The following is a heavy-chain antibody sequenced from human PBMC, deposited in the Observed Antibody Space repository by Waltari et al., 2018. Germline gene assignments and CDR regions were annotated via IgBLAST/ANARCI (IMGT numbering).Heavy chain of an antibody. V-gene: IGHV4-39*07. CDR2: IYYSGST. J-gene: IGHJ4*02. D-gene: IGHD3-16*02. CDR3: AREEAGSMITFGGVIVPYFDY. Sequence: QLQLQESGPGLVKPSETLSLTCTVSGGSISSSSYYWGWIRQPPGKGLGWIGSIYYSGSTSYNPSLMSRVTISVDTSKNQFSLKLSSVTAADTAVYYCAREEAGSMITFGGVIVPYFDYWGQGTLVTVSS. CDR1: GGSISSSSYY.